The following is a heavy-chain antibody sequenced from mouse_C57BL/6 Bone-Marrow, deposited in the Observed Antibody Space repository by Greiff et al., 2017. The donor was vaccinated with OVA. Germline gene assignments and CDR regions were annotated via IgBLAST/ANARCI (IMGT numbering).Heavy chain of an antibody. CDR1: GYSITSGYY. V-gene: IGHV3-6*01. Sequence: EESGPGLVKPSQSLSLTCSVTGYSITSGYYWNWIRQLPGNKLEWMGYLTYDGSNNYNPSLKNRISITPDTSTHQSFLTLNSLTTDDTAVYCGARSDGNSYVFDYWGQGTTLTVSS. CDR3: ARSDGNSYVFDY. CDR2: LTYDGSN. D-gene: IGHD1-1*01. J-gene: IGHJ2*01.